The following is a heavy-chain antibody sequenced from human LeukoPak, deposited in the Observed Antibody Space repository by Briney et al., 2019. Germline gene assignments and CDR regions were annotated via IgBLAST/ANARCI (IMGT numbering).Heavy chain of an antibody. J-gene: IGHJ4*02. CDR2: IYYSGST. V-gene: IGHV4-39*07. D-gene: IGHD4/OR15-4a*01. Sequence: SETLSLTCTVSGGSISSSSYYWGWIRQPPGKGLEWIGNIYYSGSTYYNPSLKSRVAISVDTSKNQFSLKLSSVTAADTAVYYCARVAFTAKIDYWGQGTLVTVSS. CDR3: ARVAFTAKIDY. CDR1: GGSISSSSYY.